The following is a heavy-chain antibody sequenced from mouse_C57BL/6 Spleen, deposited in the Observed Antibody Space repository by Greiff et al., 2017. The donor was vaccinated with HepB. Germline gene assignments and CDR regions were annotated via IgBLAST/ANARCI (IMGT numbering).Heavy chain of an antibody. CDR2: INPNNGGT. CDR3: AEGGSSYPYWYFDV. J-gene: IGHJ1*03. V-gene: IGHV1-26*01. Sequence: EVQLQQSGPELVKPGASVKISCKASGYTFTDYYMNWVKQSHGKSLEWIGDINPNNGGTSYNQKFKGKATLTVDKSSSTAYMELRSLTSEDSAVYYCAEGGSSYPYWYFDVSGTGTTVTVSS. D-gene: IGHD1-1*01. CDR1: GYTFTDYY.